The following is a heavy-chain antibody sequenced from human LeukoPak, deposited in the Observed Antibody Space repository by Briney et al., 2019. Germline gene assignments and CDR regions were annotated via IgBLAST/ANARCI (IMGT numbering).Heavy chain of an antibody. CDR3: ARGHLKHYYDSSGYYALRSEYFQH. V-gene: IGHV4-34*01. D-gene: IGHD3-22*01. Sequence: PSETLSLTCAVYGGSFSGYYWSWIRQPPGKGLEWIGEINHSGSTNYNPSLKSRVTISVDTSKNQFSLKLSSVTAADTAVYYCARGHLKHYYDSSGYYALRSEYFQHWGQGTLVTVSS. CDR2: INHSGST. J-gene: IGHJ1*01. CDR1: GGSFSGYY.